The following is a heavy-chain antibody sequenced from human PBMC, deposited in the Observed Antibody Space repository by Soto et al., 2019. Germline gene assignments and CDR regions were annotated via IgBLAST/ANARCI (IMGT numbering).Heavy chain of an antibody. J-gene: IGHJ4*02. CDR3: ARVNYYDSSGYYLDYYFDY. D-gene: IGHD3-22*01. Sequence: QLQLQESGSGLVKPSQTLSLTCAVSGGSISSGGYSWSWIRQPPGKGLEWIGYIYHSGSTYNNPFLKSRVTISVDRSKNQFSLKLSSVTAADTAVYYCARVNYYDSSGYYLDYYFDYWGQGTLVTVSS. V-gene: IGHV4-30-2*01. CDR1: GGSISSGGYS. CDR2: IYHSGST.